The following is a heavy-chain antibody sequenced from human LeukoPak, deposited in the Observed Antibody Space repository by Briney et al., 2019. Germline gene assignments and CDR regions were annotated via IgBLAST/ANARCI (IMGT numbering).Heavy chain of an antibody. Sequence: SETLSLTCTVSGGSISSSSYYWGWIRQPPGKGLEWIGNIYYSGSTYYNPSLESRVTISVDTSKKQFSLKLSSVTAADTAMYYCARRYCTNGVCYRSAFDIWGQGTMVTVSS. CDR2: IYYSGST. J-gene: IGHJ3*02. D-gene: IGHD2-8*01. CDR3: ARRYCTNGVCYRSAFDI. CDR1: GGSISSSSYY. V-gene: IGHV4-39*01.